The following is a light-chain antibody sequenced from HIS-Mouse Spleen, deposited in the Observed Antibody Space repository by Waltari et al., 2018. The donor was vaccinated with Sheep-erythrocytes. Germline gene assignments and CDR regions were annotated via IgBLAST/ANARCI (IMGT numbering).Light chain of an antibody. CDR1: SSDVGSDNL. Sequence: QSALTQPAPVSGSPGQSITISCTGTSSDVGSDNLVSWYQQHPGKAPKLMIYEGSKRPSGVSNRFSGSKSGNTASLTISGLQAEDEADYYCSSYTSSSTWVFGGGTKLTVL. CDR3: SSYTSSSTWV. J-gene: IGLJ3*02. CDR2: EGS. V-gene: IGLV2-14*02.